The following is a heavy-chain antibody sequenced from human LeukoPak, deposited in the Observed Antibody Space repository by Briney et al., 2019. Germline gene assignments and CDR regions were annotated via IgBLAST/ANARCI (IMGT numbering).Heavy chain of an antibody. D-gene: IGHD3-10*01. CDR2: IIPIFGTA. CDR1: GGTFSSYA. V-gene: IGHV1-69*13. Sequence: SVKVSCKASGGTFSSYAISWVRQAPGQGLEWMGGIIPIFGTANYAQKFQGRVTITADESTSTAYMELSSLRSEDTAVYYCAITMVRGVMLTMVYAFDIWGQGTMVTVSP. CDR3: AITMVRGVMLTMVYAFDI. J-gene: IGHJ3*02.